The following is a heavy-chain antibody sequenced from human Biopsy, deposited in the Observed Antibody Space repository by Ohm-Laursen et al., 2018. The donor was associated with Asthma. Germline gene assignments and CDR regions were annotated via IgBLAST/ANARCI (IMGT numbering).Heavy chain of an antibody. CDR2: IDQSGYT. CDR1: GWYLSCHY. J-gene: IGHJ5*02. Sequence: PRTLSLTCTVYGWYLSCHYWNWMSQPTGKGLEGIVEIDQSGYTNYNPTPKSRVTISADTSKNQFHLNLSSLTAADTAVYFCARAAISGIRGWFDPWGQGTQVTVSS. D-gene: IGHD2-2*02. V-gene: IGHV4-34*01. CDR3: ARAAISGIRGWFDP.